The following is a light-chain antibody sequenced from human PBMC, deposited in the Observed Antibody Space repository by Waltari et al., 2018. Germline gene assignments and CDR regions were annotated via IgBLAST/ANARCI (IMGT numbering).Light chain of an antibody. Sequence: DIQMTQSPSSLSASVGDRVTITCRASQSIRSNLNWYQQKLGKAPKLLIYAAVSLQSGVTSRFSGSESGTDFTFRISSLQPKDFATYDCQQSYSTPWTFGQGTKVEN. CDR3: QQSYSTPWT. V-gene: IGKV1-39*01. CDR2: AAV. CDR1: QSIRSN. J-gene: IGKJ1*01.